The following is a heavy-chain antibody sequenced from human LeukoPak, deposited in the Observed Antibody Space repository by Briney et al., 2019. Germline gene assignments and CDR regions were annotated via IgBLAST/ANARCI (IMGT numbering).Heavy chain of an antibody. D-gene: IGHD6-19*01. CDR3: ARETPLIAVAGTFDY. J-gene: IGHJ4*02. V-gene: IGHV4-34*01. Sequence: PSETLSLTCAVYGGSFSGYYWSWIRQPPGKGLEWIGEINHSGSTNYNPSLKGRVTISVDTSKNQFSLKLSSVTAADTAVYYCARETPLIAVAGTFDYWGQGTLVTVSS. CDR1: GGSFSGYY. CDR2: INHSGST.